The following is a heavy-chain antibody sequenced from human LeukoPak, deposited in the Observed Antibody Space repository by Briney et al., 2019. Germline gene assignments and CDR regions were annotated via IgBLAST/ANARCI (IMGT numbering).Heavy chain of an antibody. CDR3: ARAREDWN. CDR1: GFTFSSYG. Sequence: GGSLRLSCAASGFTFSSYGMHWVRQAPGKGLEWVSYISSSSSTIYHADSVKGRFTISRDNAKNSLYLQMNSLRAEDTAVYYCARAREDWNWGQGTLVTVSS. V-gene: IGHV3-48*01. J-gene: IGHJ4*02. CDR2: ISSSSSTI. D-gene: IGHD1-26*01.